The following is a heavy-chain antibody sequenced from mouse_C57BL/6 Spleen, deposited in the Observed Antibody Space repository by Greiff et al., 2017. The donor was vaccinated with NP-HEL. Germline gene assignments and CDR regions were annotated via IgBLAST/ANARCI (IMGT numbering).Heavy chain of an antibody. V-gene: IGHV1-42*01. CDR2: INPSTGGT. CDR1: GYSFTGYY. Sequence: VHVKQSGPELVKPGASVKISCKASGYSFTGYYMNWVKQSPEKSLEWIGEINPSTGGTTYNQKFKAKATLTVDKSSSTAYMQLKSLTSEDSAVYYCARSYQGFDYWGQGTTLTVSS. J-gene: IGHJ2*01. D-gene: IGHD3-2*02. CDR3: ARSYQGFDY.